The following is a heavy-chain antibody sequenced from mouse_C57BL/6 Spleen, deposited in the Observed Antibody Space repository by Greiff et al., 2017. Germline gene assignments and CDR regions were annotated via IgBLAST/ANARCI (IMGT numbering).Heavy chain of an antibody. J-gene: IGHJ4*01. V-gene: IGHV1-18*01. CDR1: GYTFTDYN. CDR3: AREAYYYGSSYYAMDY. CDR2: INPNNGGT. Sequence: EVKLMESGPELVKPGASVKIPCKASGYTFTDYNMDWVKQSHGKSLEWIGDINPNNGGTIYNQKFKGKATLTVDKSSSTAYMELRSLTSEDTAVYYCAREAYYYGSSYYAMDYWCQGTSVTVSS. D-gene: IGHD1-1*01.